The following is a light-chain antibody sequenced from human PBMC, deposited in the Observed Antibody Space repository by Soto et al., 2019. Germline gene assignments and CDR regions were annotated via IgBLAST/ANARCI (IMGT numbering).Light chain of an antibody. V-gene: IGLV1-40*01. CDR3: QSYDSSLSGSDV. Sequence: LAQPPPVSGFTYQRFSISCALSSANIWAGYDVHWYQQLPGTAPKLLIYGNSNRPSGVPDRFSGSKSGTSASLAITGLQAEDEADYYCQSYDSSLSGSDVFGTGTKVTVL. J-gene: IGLJ1*01. CDR2: GNS. CDR1: SANIWAGYD.